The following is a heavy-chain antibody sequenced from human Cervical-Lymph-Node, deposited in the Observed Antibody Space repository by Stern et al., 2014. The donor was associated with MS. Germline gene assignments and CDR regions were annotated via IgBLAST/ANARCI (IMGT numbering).Heavy chain of an antibody. Sequence: VHLVESGGGVVQPWRSLRLSCGASGFTFSGCTMHWVRQAPGKGLGRVANILGVGMAKYYADSVKGRFTIPRDNSTKTPSVPSSSLRTEDTAVYYCARDRLYSSGWTYFDYWGQGTVVTVSS. D-gene: IGHD6-19*01. CDR1: GFTFSGCT. CDR3: ARDRLYSSGWTYFDY. V-gene: IGHV3-30*04. CDR2: ILGVGMAK. J-gene: IGHJ4*02.